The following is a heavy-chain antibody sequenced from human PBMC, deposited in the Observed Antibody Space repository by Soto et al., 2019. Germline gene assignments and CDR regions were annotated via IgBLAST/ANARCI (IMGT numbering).Heavy chain of an antibody. V-gene: IGHV4-4*07. J-gene: IGHJ3*02. D-gene: IGHD4-17*01. Sequence: SETLSLTCTVSGGSIRSFYWSWIRQPAGKGLEWIGRIYSGGRNNYNPSLKSRVTMSVDTSKNQFSLNLSSVTAADTAVYYCARTGTAVTTIGAFDIWGQGTMVTFSS. CDR2: IYSGGRN. CDR3: ARTGTAVTTIGAFDI. CDR1: GGSIRSFY.